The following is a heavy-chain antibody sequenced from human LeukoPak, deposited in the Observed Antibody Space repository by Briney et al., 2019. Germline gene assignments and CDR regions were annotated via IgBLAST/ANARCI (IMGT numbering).Heavy chain of an antibody. V-gene: IGHV3-9*01. CDR1: GFTFDDYA. D-gene: IGHD3-10*01. Sequence: GGSLRLSCAASGFTFDDYAMHWVRQAPGKGLEWVSGISWNSGSIGYADSVKGRFTISRDNAKNSLYLQMNSLRAEDTALYYCAKDISRFNYYGSGDDAFDIWGQGTMVTVSS. CDR3: AKDISRFNYYGSGDDAFDI. CDR2: ISWNSGSI. J-gene: IGHJ3*02.